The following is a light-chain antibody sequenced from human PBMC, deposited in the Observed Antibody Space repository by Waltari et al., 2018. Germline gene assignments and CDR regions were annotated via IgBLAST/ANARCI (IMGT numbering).Light chain of an antibody. Sequence: DIQMTQSPSSLAASVGDTVTITCRASQSISKYFNWYQHKPGKAPKLLIYGVSSLQSGVPSRCSGSGSGTVFTLTISSLQPEDFATYYCQQSHSSPRTFGGGTKVEMK. V-gene: IGKV1-39*01. CDR1: QSISKY. CDR2: GVS. CDR3: QQSHSSPRT. J-gene: IGKJ4*01.